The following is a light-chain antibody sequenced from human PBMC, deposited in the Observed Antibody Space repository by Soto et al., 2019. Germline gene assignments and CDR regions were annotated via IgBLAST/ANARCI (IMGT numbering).Light chain of an antibody. Sequence: DIQMTQSPSSLSASVGDRVTITCQASQVISKSLNWYQQKPGQAPKLLIYLTSNLERRVPSRFSGSGSGTHFSLSNSSLQPADFATYFFQQYDSVPYTFGQGNMLDMK. J-gene: IGKJ2*01. CDR2: LTS. CDR3: QQYDSVPYT. CDR1: QVISKS. V-gene: IGKV1-33*01.